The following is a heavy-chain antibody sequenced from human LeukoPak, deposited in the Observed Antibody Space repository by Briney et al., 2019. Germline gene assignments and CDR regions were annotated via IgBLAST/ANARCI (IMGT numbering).Heavy chain of an antibody. D-gene: IGHD3-10*01. CDR1: GVSISSYY. CDR3: ARHYGP. CDR2: IYYSGST. Sequence: SETLSLTCTVSGVSISSYYWSWIRQPPGKGLEWIGYIYYSGSTNYNPSLKSRVTISVDTSKNQFSLKLNSVTATDTAVYYCARHYGPWGQGTLVTVSS. J-gene: IGHJ4*02. V-gene: IGHV4-59*08.